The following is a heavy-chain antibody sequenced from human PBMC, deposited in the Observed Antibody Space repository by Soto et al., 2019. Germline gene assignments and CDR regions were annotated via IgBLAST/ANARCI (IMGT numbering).Heavy chain of an antibody. D-gene: IGHD2-2*01. CDR1: GGTFSSYA. CDR3: ARAGGYCSSTSCYYYYYYGMDV. J-gene: IGHJ6*02. CDR2: IIPIFGTA. V-gene: IGHV1-69*13. Sequence: VASVKVSCKASGGTFSSYAISWVRQAPGQGLEWMGGIIPIFGTANYAQKFQGRVTITADESTSTAYMELSSLRSEDTAVYYCARAGGYCSSTSCYYYYYYGMDVWGQGTTVTVSS.